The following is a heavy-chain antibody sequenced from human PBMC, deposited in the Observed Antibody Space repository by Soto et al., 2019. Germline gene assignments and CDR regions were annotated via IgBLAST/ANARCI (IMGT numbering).Heavy chain of an antibody. Sequence: SETLSLTCTVSGGSISSYYWSWIRQPPGKGLEWIGYIYYSGSTNYNPSLKSRVTISVDTSKNQFSLKLSSVTAADTAVYYCARTLYYGSGIWWFDPWGQGTLVTVS. D-gene: IGHD3-10*01. V-gene: IGHV4-59*01. CDR3: ARTLYYGSGIWWFDP. J-gene: IGHJ5*02. CDR1: GGSISSYY. CDR2: IYYSGST.